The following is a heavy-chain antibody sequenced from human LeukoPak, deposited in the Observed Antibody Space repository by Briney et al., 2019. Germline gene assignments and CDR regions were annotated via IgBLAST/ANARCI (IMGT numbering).Heavy chain of an antibody. D-gene: IGHD2-2*01. V-gene: IGHV3-7*01. Sequence: PGGSLRLSCAASGFTFKNYWMSWVRQAPGKGLEWVANIKHDGSEKYYVDSVKGRFTISRDNAKNSLYLQMSSLRVEDTAVYHCARYCSSASCHDAFDIWGQGTMVTVSS. CDR1: GFTFKNYW. J-gene: IGHJ3*02. CDR2: IKHDGSEK. CDR3: ARYCSSASCHDAFDI.